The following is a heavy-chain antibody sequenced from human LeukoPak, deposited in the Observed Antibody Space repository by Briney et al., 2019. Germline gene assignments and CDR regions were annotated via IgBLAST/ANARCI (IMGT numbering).Heavy chain of an antibody. CDR3: ATAFSGYYYDSSYWFDP. D-gene: IGHD3-22*01. Sequence: ASVTVSCKVSGYTLTGLSMHWVRQAPGKGLEWMGGFDPEDGETIYAQKFQGRVTMTEDTSTDTAYMELSSLRSEDTAVYYCATAFSGYYYDSSYWFDPWGQGTLVTVSS. J-gene: IGHJ5*02. V-gene: IGHV1-24*01. CDR1: GYTLTGLS. CDR2: FDPEDGET.